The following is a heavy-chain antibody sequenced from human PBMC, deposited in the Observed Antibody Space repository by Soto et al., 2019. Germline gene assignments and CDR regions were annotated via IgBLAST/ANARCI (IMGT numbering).Heavy chain of an antibody. CDR3: ANLVARGYGMDV. V-gene: IGHV3-23*01. Sequence: PGGSLRLSCAASGFTFSSYAMSWVRKAPGKGLEWVSAISGSGGSTYYSDSVKGRFTISRDNSKNTLYLQMNSLRAEDTAVYYCANLVARGYGMDVWGQGTTVTVSS. D-gene: IGHD5-12*01. J-gene: IGHJ6*02. CDR1: GFTFSSYA. CDR2: ISGSGGST.